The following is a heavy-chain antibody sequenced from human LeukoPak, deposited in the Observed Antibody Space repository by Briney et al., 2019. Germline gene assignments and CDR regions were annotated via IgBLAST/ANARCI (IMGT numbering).Heavy chain of an antibody. J-gene: IGHJ4*02. CDR1: GFTVSSNY. D-gene: IGHD3-10*01. V-gene: IGHV3-23*01. Sequence: PGGSLRLSCAVSGFTVSSNYMSWVRQAPGKGLEWVSAINRGGDGTYYADFVQGRFTISRDNSENTLYLQMNSLRPEDTATYYCAKGTERYREVSSFDSWGQGTQVTVSS. CDR2: INRGGDGT. CDR3: AKGTERYREVSSFDS.